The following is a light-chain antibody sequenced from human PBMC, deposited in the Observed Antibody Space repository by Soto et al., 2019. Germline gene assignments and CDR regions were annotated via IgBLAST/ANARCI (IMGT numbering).Light chain of an antibody. V-gene: IGLV1-44*01. Sequence: QAVVTQPPSASGTPGQRVTISCSGSSSNIGSNSVNWYQQLPGTAPKLLIYRTNQRPSGVPDRFSGSKSDTSASLAISGLQSEDEADYYCAAWDDSLNGEVVFGGGTKLTVL. J-gene: IGLJ2*01. CDR1: SSNIGSNS. CDR3: AAWDDSLNGEVV. CDR2: RTN.